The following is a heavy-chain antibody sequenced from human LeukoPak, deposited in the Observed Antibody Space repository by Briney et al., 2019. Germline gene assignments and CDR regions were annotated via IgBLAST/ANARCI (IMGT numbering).Heavy chain of an antibody. Sequence: GGSLRLSCAASGFTFSSYDMHWVRQATGKGLEWVSAIDTAGNTFYPGSVRGRFTISRENAKNSLYLQMNNVRAGDTAVYYCARTSKVISVMDIWGQGTMVTVSS. CDR1: GFTFSSYD. J-gene: IGHJ3*02. CDR2: IDTAGNT. CDR3: ARTSKVISVMDI. V-gene: IGHV3-13*04. D-gene: IGHD2/OR15-2a*01.